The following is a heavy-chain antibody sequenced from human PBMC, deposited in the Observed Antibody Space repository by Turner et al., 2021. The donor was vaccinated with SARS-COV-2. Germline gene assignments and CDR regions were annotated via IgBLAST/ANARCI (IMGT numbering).Heavy chain of an antibody. V-gene: IGHV1-2*02. CDR3: ARRQLGWGLIDY. Sequence: QVQLVQSGAEVKKPGASVQVSCKASGYTFTGYYMHWVRQAPGQGLECMGWINPISGGTSYAQKFQGRVTMTRDTSISTAYMELSRLRSDDTAVYYCARRQLGWGLIDYWGQGTLVTVSS. J-gene: IGHJ4*02. D-gene: IGHD2-21*01. CDR1: GYTFTGYY. CDR2: INPISGGT.